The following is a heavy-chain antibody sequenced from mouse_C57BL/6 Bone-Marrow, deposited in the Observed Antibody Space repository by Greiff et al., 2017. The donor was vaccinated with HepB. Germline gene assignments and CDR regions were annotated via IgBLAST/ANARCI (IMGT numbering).Heavy chain of an antibody. CDR3: ARSTKPWYFDV. D-gene: IGHD2-1*01. Sequence: EVKVVESGGGLVQSGRSLRLSCATSGFTFSDFYMEWVRQAPGKGLEWIAASRNKANDYTTEYSASVKGRVIVSRDTSQSILYLQMNALRAEDTAIYYGARSTKPWYFDVWGTGTTVTVSS. CDR2: SRNKANDYTT. J-gene: IGHJ1*03. CDR1: GFTFSDFY. V-gene: IGHV7-1*01.